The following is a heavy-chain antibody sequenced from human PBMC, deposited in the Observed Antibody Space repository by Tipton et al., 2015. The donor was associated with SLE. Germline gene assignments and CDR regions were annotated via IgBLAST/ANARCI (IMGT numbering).Heavy chain of an antibody. CDR2: ISTYNGYT. CDR1: GYTFTNYG. CDR3: ARATGVAPPKWLIGP. V-gene: IGHV1-18*01. D-gene: IGHD3-22*01. Sequence: QVQLVQSGAEVKKPGASVRVSCKASGYTFTNYGIGWVRQAPGQGLEWMGWISTYNGYTNYAQKVQGRVTMTTDTSTSTAYMELRGLTSDDTAIYYCARATGVAPPKWLIGPWGQGTLVTVSS. J-gene: IGHJ5*02.